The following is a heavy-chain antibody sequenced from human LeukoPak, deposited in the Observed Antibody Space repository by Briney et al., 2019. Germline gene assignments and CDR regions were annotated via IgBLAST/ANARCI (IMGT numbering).Heavy chain of an antibody. CDR2: IYYSGST. Sequence: PSETLSLTWTVSGGSISSYHWSWIRQPPGKGLEWIGYIYYSGSTYYNPSLKSRVTISVDTSKNQFSLKLSSVTAADTAVYYCARRGGQLGYFDYWGQGTLVTVSS. J-gene: IGHJ4*02. V-gene: IGHV4-59*12. D-gene: IGHD3-16*01. CDR1: GGSISSYH. CDR3: ARRGGQLGYFDY.